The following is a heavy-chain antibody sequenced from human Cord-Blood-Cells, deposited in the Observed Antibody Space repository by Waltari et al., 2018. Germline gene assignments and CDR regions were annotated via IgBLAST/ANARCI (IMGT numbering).Heavy chain of an antibody. V-gene: IGHV3-66*01. CDR3: AREPYGGNFIGAFDI. CDR1: GFTVSSNS. J-gene: IGHJ3*02. CDR2: IYSGGST. D-gene: IGHD2-21*02. Sequence: EVKLVESGGGLVQPGGSLRLSCEASGFTVSSNSIDWVGKPPGKGLEWVSVIYSGGSTYYADSVKGRFTISRDNSKNTLYLQMNSLRAEDTAVYYCAREPYGGNFIGAFDIWGQGTMVTVSS.